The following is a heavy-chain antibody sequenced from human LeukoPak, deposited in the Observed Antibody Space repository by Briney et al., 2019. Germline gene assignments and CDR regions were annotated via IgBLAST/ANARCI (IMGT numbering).Heavy chain of an antibody. V-gene: IGHV4-4*07. D-gene: IGHD6-19*01. J-gene: IGHJ4*02. CDR3: ARAARVAGIDY. Sequence: SETLSLTCTVSGGSISSHSWSWIRQPAGKGLEWIGRIFTSGNTYYNPSLKSRVIMSVDTSKNQFSLKLSSVTAADTAVYYCARAARVAGIDYWGQGTLVTVSS. CDR1: GGSISSHS. CDR2: IFTSGNT.